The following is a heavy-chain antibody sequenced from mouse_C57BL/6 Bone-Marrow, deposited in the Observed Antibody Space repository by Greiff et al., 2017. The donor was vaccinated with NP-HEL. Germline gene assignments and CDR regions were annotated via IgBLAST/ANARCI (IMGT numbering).Heavy chain of an antibody. J-gene: IGHJ3*01. CDR3: ARNYGSSYPAWFAY. CDR2: IYPRSGNT. V-gene: IGHV1-81*01. CDR1: GYTFTSYG. D-gene: IGHD1-1*01. Sequence: VQLQESGAELARPGASVKLSCKASGYTFTSYGISWVKQRTGQGLEWIGEIYPRSGNTYYNEKFKGKATLTADKSSSTAYMELLRLTSEDSAVYFSARNYGSSYPAWFAYWGQGTLVTVSA.